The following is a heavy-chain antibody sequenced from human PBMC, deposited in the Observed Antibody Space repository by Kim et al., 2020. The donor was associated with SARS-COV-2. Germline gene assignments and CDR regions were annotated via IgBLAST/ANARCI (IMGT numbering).Heavy chain of an antibody. J-gene: IGHJ4*02. D-gene: IGHD3-10*01. V-gene: IGHV4-59*01. CDR2: IYYSGST. Sequence: SETLSLTCTVSGGSISSYYWSWIRQPPGKGLEWIGYIYYSGSTNYNPSLKSRVTISVDTSKNQFSLKLSSVTAADTAVYYCARDSPTYYYGSGSSGPFDYWGQGTLVTVSS. CDR3: ARDSPTYYYGSGSSGPFDY. CDR1: GGSISSYY.